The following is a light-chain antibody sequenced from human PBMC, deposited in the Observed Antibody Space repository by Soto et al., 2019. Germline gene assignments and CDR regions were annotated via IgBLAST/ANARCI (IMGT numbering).Light chain of an antibody. Sequence: EIVMTQSPATLSVSPGERATLSCRASQSVSSNLAWYQQKPGQAHRLLIYGASTRATVIPARFSGSGSGTEFTLTISSLQSEDFAVYYCQEYNNWSPEGTFGGGTKVEIK. CDR2: GAS. J-gene: IGKJ4*01. CDR3: QEYNNWSPEGT. V-gene: IGKV3-15*01. CDR1: QSVSSN.